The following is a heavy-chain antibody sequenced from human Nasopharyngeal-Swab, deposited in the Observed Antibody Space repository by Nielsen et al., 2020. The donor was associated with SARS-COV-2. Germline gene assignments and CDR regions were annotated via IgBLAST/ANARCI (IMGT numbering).Heavy chain of an antibody. D-gene: IGHD2-8*01. CDR3: ASNLIQGFDY. J-gene: IGHJ4*02. CDR2: ISYDGSNK. Sequence: GGSLRLSCAASGFTFSSYAMHWVRQAPGKGLEWVAVISYDGSNKYYADSVKGRFTISRDNSKNTLYLQMNSLRAEDTAVYYCASNLIQGFDYWGQGTLATVSS. CDR1: GFTFSSYA. V-gene: IGHV3-30-3*01.